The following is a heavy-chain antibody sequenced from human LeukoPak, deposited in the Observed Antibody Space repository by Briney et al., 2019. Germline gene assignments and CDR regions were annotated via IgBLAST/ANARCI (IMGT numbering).Heavy chain of an antibody. J-gene: IGHJ4*02. CDR2: ISDGGGRT. V-gene: IGHV3-23*01. Sequence: GGSLRLSCGASGFTFRTYAMSWVRQAPGKGLEWVSGISDGGGRTFYAESVKGRFTVSRDNSKNTLYLRMSSPRAEDTAIYYCTKNQILDDTGSWYAYWGQGTLVTVSS. CDR1: GFTFRTYA. D-gene: IGHD6-13*01. CDR3: TKNQILDDTGSWYAY.